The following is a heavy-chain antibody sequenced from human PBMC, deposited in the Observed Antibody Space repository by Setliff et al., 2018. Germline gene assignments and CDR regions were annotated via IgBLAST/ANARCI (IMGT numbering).Heavy chain of an antibody. V-gene: IGHV3-7*03. CDR1: GFTFNNYW. D-gene: IGHD2-15*01. CDR2: IKRDGSEK. CDR3: ARDDAGYCSGGSCYAPFDY. Sequence: AASGFTFNNYWMGWVRQAPGKGLEWVANIKRDGSEKYYVDSVKGRFTISRDNARNSLHLQMNNLRAEDTAVYYCARDDAGYCSGGSCYAPFDYWGQGTLVTVSS. J-gene: IGHJ4*02.